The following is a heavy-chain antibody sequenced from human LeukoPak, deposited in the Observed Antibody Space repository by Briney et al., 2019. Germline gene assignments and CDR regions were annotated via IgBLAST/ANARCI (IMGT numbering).Heavy chain of an antibody. CDR1: GFTFSSYG. V-gene: IGHV3-30*18. J-gene: IGHJ6*03. CDR2: ISYDGSNK. D-gene: IGHD3-10*01. Sequence: GGSLRLSCAASGFTFSSYGMHWVRQAPGKGLEWVAVISYDGSNKYYADSVKGRFTISRDNSKNTLYLQMNSLRAEDTAVYYCAKDRPNPWGVLQGSVGYMDVWGKGTTVTVSS. CDR3: AKDRPNPWGVLQGSVGYMDV.